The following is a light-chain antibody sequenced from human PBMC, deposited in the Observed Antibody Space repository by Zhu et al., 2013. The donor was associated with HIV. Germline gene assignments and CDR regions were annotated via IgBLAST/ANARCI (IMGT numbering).Light chain of an antibody. CDR2: GAS. Sequence: EIVLMQSPGSLSLSRGESATLSCRASQRISSYLAWYQQKPGQAPRLLIYGASSRAPGIPDRFSGGGSGTVFTLTITGLEPEDCAVYYCQQYDTPPYTFGQGTSLEIK. CDR3: QQYDTPPYT. CDR1: QRISSY. J-gene: IGKJ2*01. V-gene: IGKV3-20*01.